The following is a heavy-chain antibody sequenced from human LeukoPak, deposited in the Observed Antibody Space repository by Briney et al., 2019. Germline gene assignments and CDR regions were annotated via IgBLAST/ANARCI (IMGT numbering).Heavy chain of an antibody. Sequence: PGGSLRLSCAASGFTFSSYSMNWVRQAPGRGLEWVSYISGSGNTVYYADSVKGRFTISRDNAKNPLHLQMNSLRPEDTAVYYCAREAAPVVAAQPDAVDIWGQGTMVTVSS. V-gene: IGHV3-48*04. CDR2: ISGSGNTV. CDR3: AREAAPVVAAQPDAVDI. J-gene: IGHJ3*02. D-gene: IGHD2-15*01. CDR1: GFTFSSYS.